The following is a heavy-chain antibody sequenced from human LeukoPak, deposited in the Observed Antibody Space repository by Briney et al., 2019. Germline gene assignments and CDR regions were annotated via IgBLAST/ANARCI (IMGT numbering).Heavy chain of an antibody. CDR2: INPNSGGT. CDR3: ARVMVRGVIITLYLGY. D-gene: IGHD3-10*01. CDR1: GYTFTGYY. V-gene: IGHV1-2*02. Sequence: ASVTVSCKASGYTFTGYYMHWVRQAPGQGLEWMGWINPNSGGTNYAQKFQGRVTMTRDTSISTAYMELSRLRSDDTAVYYCARVMVRGVIITLYLGYWGQGTLVTVSS. J-gene: IGHJ4*02.